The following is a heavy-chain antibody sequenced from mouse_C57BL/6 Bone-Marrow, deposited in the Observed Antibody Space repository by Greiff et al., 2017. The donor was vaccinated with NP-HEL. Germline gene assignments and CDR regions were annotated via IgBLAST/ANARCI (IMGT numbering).Heavy chain of an antibody. V-gene: IGHV1-18*01. Sequence: VQLKESGPELVKPGASVTIPCKASGYTFTDYNMDWVKQSHGKSLEWIGDINPNNGGTIYNQKFKGKATLTVDKSSSTAYMELRSLTSEDTAVYYCARGTTVVDYAMDYWGQGTSVTVSS. J-gene: IGHJ4*01. CDR2: INPNNGGT. D-gene: IGHD1-1*01. CDR1: GYTFTDYN. CDR3: ARGTTVVDYAMDY.